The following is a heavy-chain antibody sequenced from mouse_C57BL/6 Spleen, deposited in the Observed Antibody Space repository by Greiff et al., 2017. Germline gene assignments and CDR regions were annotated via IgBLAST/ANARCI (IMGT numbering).Heavy chain of an antibody. CDR2: IYPGDGDT. CDR1: GYAFSSSW. J-gene: IGHJ2*01. V-gene: IGHV1-82*01. D-gene: IGHD1-1*01. Sequence: QVQLQQSGPELVKPGASVKISCKASGYAFSSSWMNWVKQRPGKGLEWIGRIYPGDGDTNYNGKFKGKATLTADKSSSTAYMQLSSLTSEDSAVYFCARKDYGSSHDYWGQGTTLTVSS. CDR3: ARKDYGSSHDY.